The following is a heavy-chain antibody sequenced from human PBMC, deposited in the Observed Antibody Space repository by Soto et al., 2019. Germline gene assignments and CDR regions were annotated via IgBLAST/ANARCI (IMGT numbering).Heavy chain of an antibody. J-gene: IGHJ5*02. CDR1: AGTFSSYA. CDR3: ARDPSYDSSGYYQGSWFDP. V-gene: IGHV1-69*13. Sequence: SVKVSCKASAGTFSSYAITWVRQAPGQGLEWMGGIIPFFGTTNYAPKFQGRVTITADESTSTAYTELCSLISEDTAVYYCARDPSYDSSGYYQGSWFDPWGQGTLVTVSS. CDR2: IIPFFGTT. D-gene: IGHD3-22*01.